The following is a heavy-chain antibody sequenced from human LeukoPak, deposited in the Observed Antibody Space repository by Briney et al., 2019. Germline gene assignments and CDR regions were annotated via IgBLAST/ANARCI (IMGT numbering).Heavy chain of an antibody. CDR2: IYTSGST. V-gene: IGHV4-4*09. CDR3: ARGNGATSWFDP. J-gene: IGHJ5*02. CDR1: GGSFSSYY. Sequence: SETLSLTCAVYGGSFSSYYWSWIRQPPGKGLEWIGYIYTSGSTNYNPSLKSRVTISVDTSKNQFSLKLSSVTAADTAVYYCARGNGATSWFDPWGQGTLVTVSS. D-gene: IGHD1-26*01.